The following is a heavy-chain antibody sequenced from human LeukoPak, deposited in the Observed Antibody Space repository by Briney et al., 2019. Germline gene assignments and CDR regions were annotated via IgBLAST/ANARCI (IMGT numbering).Heavy chain of an antibody. V-gene: IGHV1-24*01. D-gene: IGHD2-2*01. CDR1: GGTFSSYA. J-gene: IGHJ4*02. CDR2: FDPEDGET. CDR3: TSSIVVIPTAGRFDY. Sequence: ASVKVSCKASGGTFSSYAISWVRQAPGKGLEWMGGFDPEDGETIYAQNFQGRVTMTEGTSTDTAYMELSSLRSEDTAMYYCTSSIVVIPTAGRFDYWGQGTLVTVSS.